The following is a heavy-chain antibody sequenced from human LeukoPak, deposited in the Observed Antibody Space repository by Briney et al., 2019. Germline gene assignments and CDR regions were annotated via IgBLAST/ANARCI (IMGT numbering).Heavy chain of an antibody. Sequence: SVKVSCKASGYTFTGYYMHWVRQAPGQGLEWMGWINPNSGGTNYAQKFQGRVTMTEDTSTDTAYMELSSLRSEDTAVYYCATSFRSSGWFRHKNFDYWGQGTLVTVSS. CDR2: INPNSGGT. V-gene: IGHV1-2*02. CDR3: ATSFRSSGWFRHKNFDY. CDR1: GYTFTGYY. J-gene: IGHJ4*02. D-gene: IGHD6-19*01.